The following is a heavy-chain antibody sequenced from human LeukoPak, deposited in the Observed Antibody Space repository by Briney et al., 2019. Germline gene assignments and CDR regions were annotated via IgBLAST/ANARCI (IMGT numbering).Heavy chain of an antibody. V-gene: IGHV3-9*03. CDR1: GFTFDDYA. Sequence: PGGSLRLSCAASGFTFDDYAMHWVRQAPGKGLEWVSGISWNSGSAGYADSVKGRFTISRDNAKNSLYLQMNSLRAEDMALYYCAKSSSHYGGAFDSWGQGTLVTVSS. D-gene: IGHD4-23*01. CDR2: ISWNSGSA. J-gene: IGHJ4*02. CDR3: AKSSSHYGGAFDS.